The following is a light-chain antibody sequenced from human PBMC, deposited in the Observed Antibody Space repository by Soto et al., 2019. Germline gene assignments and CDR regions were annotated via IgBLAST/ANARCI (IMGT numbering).Light chain of an antibody. V-gene: IGKV1-16*02. CDR2: EAS. Sequence: DLQMTQSPSSLSASVGDRITITCRASQDISNFLAWFQQKPGKAPKSLIYEASNLQSGVTPKFSGSAAGTDFTLTINSLQPEDFATYSCQQYHSYPPTFGQGTEVDI. CDR3: QQYHSYPPT. CDR1: QDISNF. J-gene: IGKJ1*01.